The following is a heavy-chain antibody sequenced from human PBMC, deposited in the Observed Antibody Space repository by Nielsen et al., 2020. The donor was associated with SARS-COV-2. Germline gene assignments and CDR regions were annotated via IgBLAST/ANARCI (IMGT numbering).Heavy chain of an antibody. Sequence: PLSLKCTVSGGSIRSGGYYWSWIRPHPGKGLEWIGYIYYSGSTYYNPSLKSRVTISVDTSKNQFSLKLSSVTAADTAVYYCARDRRGWYDILTGANWFDPWGQGTLVTVSS. CDR1: GGSIRSGGYY. V-gene: IGHV4-31*03. D-gene: IGHD3-9*01. CDR2: IYYSGST. CDR3: ARDRRGWYDILTGANWFDP. J-gene: IGHJ5*02.